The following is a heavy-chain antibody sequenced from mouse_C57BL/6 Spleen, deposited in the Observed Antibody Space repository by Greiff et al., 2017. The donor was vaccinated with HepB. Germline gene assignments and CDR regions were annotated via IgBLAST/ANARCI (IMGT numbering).Heavy chain of an antibody. V-gene: IGHV8-12*01. CDR2: IYWDDDK. CDR1: GFSLSTSGMG. Sequence: QVTLKESGPGILQSSQTLSLTCSFSGFSLSTSGMGVSWIRQPSGKGLEWLAHIYWDDDKRYNPSLKSRLTISKNTSRNQVFLQITSVVTADTATYYCARSGVVTTPRGCDYYAMDYWGQGTSVTVSS. D-gene: IGHD2-3*01. J-gene: IGHJ4*01. CDR3: ARSGVVTTPRGCDYYAMDY.